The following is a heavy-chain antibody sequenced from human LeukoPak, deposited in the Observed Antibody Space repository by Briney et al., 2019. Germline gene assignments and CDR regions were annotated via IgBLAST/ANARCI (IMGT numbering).Heavy chain of an antibody. D-gene: IGHD3-3*01. V-gene: IGHV3-21*01. CDR1: GFTFSSYA. CDR3: ARGYDFWSGPWVGFDY. CDR2: ISSSSSYI. Sequence: GGSLRLSCAASGFTFSSYAMSWVRQAPGKGLEWVSSISSSSSYIYYADSVKGRFIISRDNAKNSLYLQMNSLRAEDTAVYYCARGYDFWSGPWVGFDYWGQGTLVTVSS. J-gene: IGHJ4*02.